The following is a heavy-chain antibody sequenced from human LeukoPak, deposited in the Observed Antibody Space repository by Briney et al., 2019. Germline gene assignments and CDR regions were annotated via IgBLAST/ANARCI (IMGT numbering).Heavy chain of an antibody. CDR1: GFTVSDNY. CDR3: AKGQDTAARPFRFDP. CDR2: VYSGDNT. V-gene: IGHV3-53*01. J-gene: IGHJ5*02. D-gene: IGHD6-6*01. Sequence: GGSLRLSCAASGFTVSDNYMSWVRQAPGKGLEWVSVVYSGDNTYYADSVKGRFTISRDNSKNTLYLQMNSLRAEDTAVYYCAKGQDTAARPFRFDPWGQGTLVSVSS.